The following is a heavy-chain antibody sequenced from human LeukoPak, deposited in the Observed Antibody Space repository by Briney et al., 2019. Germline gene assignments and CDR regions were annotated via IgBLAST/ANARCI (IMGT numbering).Heavy chain of an antibody. D-gene: IGHD3-10*01. V-gene: IGHV1-69*13. J-gene: IGHJ4*02. CDR1: GGTFSSYA. CDR3: AARGAGDDVGDY. CDR2: IIPIFGTA. Sequence: ASVKVSCKASGGTFSSYAISWVRQAPGQGLEWMGGIIPIFGTANYAQKFQGRVTITADESTSTAYMELSSLRSEDTAVYYCAARGAGDDVGDYWGQGTLVTVSS.